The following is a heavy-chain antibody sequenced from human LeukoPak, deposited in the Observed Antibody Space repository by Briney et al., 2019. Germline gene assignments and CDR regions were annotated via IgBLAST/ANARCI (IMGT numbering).Heavy chain of an antibody. J-gene: IGHJ4*02. CDR3: AAGRRITMIVVVINRSGYFDY. Sequence: GGSLRLSCAASGFTFSSYGMHWLRQAPGKGLYWVAFIRYDGKIKYYADSVKGRFTISRDNSKNTLYLQMNSLRAEDTAVYYCAAGRRITMIVVVINRSGYFDYWGQGTLVTVSS. CDR1: GFTFSSYG. CDR2: IRYDGKIK. V-gene: IGHV3-30*02. D-gene: IGHD3-22*01.